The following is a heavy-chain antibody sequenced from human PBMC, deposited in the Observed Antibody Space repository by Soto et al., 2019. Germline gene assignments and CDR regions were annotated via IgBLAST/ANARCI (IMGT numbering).Heavy chain of an antibody. Sequence: GGSLRLSCAASGFTFSSYGMHWVRQAPGKGLEWVAVIWYDGSNKYYADSVKGRFTISRDNSKNTLYLQMNSLRAEDTAVYYSARDGITGTAPYFDYRGQGTLVTVYS. J-gene: IGHJ4*02. D-gene: IGHD1-20*01. CDR1: GFTFSSYG. CDR3: ARDGITGTAPYFDY. CDR2: IWYDGSNK. V-gene: IGHV3-33*01.